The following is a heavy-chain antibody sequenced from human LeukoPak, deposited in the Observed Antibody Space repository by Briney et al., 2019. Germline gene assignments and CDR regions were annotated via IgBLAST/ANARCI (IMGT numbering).Heavy chain of an antibody. V-gene: IGHV3-66*01. CDR1: GFTVSSNY. Sequence: PGGSLRLSCAASGFTVSSNYMSWVRQAPGKGLEWVSVIYSGGSTYYADSVKGRFTISRDNSKNTLYLQMNSLRAEDTAVYHCARGNAYYYDSSGYYAEGFDYWGQGTLVTVSS. CDR2: IYSGGST. J-gene: IGHJ4*02. D-gene: IGHD3-22*01. CDR3: ARGNAYYYDSSGYYAEGFDY.